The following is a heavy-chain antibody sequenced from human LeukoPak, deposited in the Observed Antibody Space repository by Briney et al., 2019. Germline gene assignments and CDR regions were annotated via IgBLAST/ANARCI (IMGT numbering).Heavy chain of an antibody. CDR2: ISGRGDYT. CDR1: GFTFSSYA. J-gene: IGHJ4*02. CDR3: AKTYGSGSYFAFDY. D-gene: IGHD3-10*01. Sequence: PGGSLRLSCAASGFTFSSYAMNWVRQAPGKGLEWVSTISGRGDYTYYAEPVKGRFTISRDNSKNTLYLQMNTLRAEDTAVYYCAKTYGSGSYFAFDYWGQGTLVTVSS. V-gene: IGHV3-23*01.